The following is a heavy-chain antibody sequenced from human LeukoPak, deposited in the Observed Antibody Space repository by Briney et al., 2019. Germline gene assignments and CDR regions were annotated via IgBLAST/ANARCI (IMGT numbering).Heavy chain of an antibody. CDR2: IKQDGSEK. CDR3: ARATSYYDILTDYRGGYYMDV. CDR1: GFTFSNYW. D-gene: IGHD3-9*01. Sequence: GGSLRLSCAASGFTFSNYWMSWVRQAPGKGLEWVAKIKQDGSEKYYVDSVKGRFTISRDNAKNSLYLQMNSLRAEDTAVYYCARATSYYDILTDYRGGYYMDVWGKGTTVTISS. J-gene: IGHJ6*03. V-gene: IGHV3-7*01.